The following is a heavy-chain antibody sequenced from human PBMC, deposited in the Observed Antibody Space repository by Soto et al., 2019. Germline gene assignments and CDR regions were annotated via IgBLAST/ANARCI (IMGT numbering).Heavy chain of an antibody. V-gene: IGHV4-34*01. CDR2: INHSGST. CDR3: ARDKVTGLFDY. J-gene: IGHJ4*02. CDR1: GGSFSGYY. Sequence: QVQLQQWGAGLLKPSETLSLTCAVYGGSFSGYYWTWIRQPPGTGLEWIGEINHSGSTNYNPSLKGRVTLSVDTSKNQFSLKLTSGTAADSAVYYCARDKVTGLFDYWGQGTLVTVSS. D-gene: IGHD2-8*02.